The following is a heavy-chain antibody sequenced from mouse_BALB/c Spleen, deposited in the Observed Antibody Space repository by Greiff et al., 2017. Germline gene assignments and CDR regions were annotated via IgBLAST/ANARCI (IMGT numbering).Heavy chain of an antibody. D-gene: IGHD2-1*01. CDR3: ARRKDYGNYAGAMDY. CDR1: GYTFTSYW. V-gene: IGHV1-7*01. J-gene: IGHJ4*01. Sequence: QVQLQQSGAELAKPGASVKMSCKASGYTFTSYWMHWVKQRPGQGLEWIGYINPSTGYTEYNQKFKDKATLTADKSSSTAYMQLSSLTSEDSAVYYCARRKDYGNYAGAMDYWGQGTSVTVSS. CDR2: INPSTGYT.